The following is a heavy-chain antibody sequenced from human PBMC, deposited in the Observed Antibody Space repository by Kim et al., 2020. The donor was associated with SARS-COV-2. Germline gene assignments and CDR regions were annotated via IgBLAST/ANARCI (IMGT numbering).Heavy chain of an antibody. D-gene: IGHD3-3*01. CDR2: IIPILGIA. J-gene: IGHJ5*02. CDR1: GGTFSSYA. CDR3: AREKDYDFWSGSENQPNWFDP. V-gene: IGHV1-69*04. Sequence: SVKVSCKASGGTFSSYAISWVRQAPGQGLEWMGRIIPILGIANYAQKFQGRVTITADKSTSTAYMELSSLRSEDTAVYYCAREKDYDFWSGSENQPNWFDPWGQGTLVTVSS.